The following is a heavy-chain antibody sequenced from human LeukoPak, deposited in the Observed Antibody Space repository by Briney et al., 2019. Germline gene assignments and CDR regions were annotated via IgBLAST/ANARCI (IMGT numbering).Heavy chain of an antibody. CDR1: GFTFSSYA. V-gene: IGHV3-30-3*01. CDR3: ARDPSGCSSTSCSTGWFDP. J-gene: IGHJ5*02. Sequence: PRGSLRLSCAASGFTFSSYAMHWVRQAPGKGLEWVAVISYDGSNKYYADSVKGRFTISRDNSKNTLYLQMNSLRAEDTAVYYCARDPSGCSSTSCSTGWFDPWGQGTLVTVSS. CDR2: ISYDGSNK. D-gene: IGHD2-2*01.